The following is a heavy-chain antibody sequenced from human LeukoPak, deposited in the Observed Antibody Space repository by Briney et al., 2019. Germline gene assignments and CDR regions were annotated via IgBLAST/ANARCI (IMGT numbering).Heavy chain of an antibody. D-gene: IGHD2-15*01. CDR2: IYYSGST. Sequence: SETLSLTCTVSGGSISSYYWSWIRQPPGKGLEWIGYIYYSGSTNYNPSLKSRVTISVDTSKNQFSLKLSSVTAADTAVYYCARHFGACGYCSGGSCYIYTEIDAFDIWGQGTMVTVSS. CDR1: GGSISSYY. CDR3: ARHFGACGYCSGGSCYIYTEIDAFDI. J-gene: IGHJ3*02. V-gene: IGHV4-59*08.